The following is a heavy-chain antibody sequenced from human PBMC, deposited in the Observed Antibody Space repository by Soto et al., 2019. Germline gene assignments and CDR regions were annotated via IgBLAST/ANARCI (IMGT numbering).Heavy chain of an antibody. CDR1: GFTFSTYW. CDR3: VCGGNYFVY. CDR2: MDQHGSER. D-gene: IGHD3-16*01. J-gene: IGHJ4*02. Sequence: EVQLVESGGGLVQPGGSLRLSCAASGFTFSTYWMTWVRQPPGKGLEWVANMDQHGSERYYVDSVRGRFTISRDNAKNSLYLHMNSLRAEDTAVYYCVCGGNYFVYWGQGTLVTVSP. V-gene: IGHV3-7*01.